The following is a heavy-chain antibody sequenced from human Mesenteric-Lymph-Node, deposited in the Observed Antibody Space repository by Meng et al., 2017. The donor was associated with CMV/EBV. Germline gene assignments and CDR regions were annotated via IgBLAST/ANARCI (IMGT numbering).Heavy chain of an antibody. CDR3: ARVGYSSGWYDLLDY. V-gene: IGHV3-30*04. D-gene: IGHD6-19*01. CDR2: ISWDGSDK. CDR1: EFTFRNLA. Sequence: SEFTFRNLAMQCVRQAPGKGLEWVAIISWDGSDKYYADSVRGRFTISRDNSKNTLFLQMNSLRIEDTAVYYCARVGYSSGWYDLLDYWGQGTLVTVSS. J-gene: IGHJ4*02.